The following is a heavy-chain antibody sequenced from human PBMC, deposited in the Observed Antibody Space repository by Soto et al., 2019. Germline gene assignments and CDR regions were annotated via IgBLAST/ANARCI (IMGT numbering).Heavy chain of an antibody. CDR2: IYWDDDK. J-gene: IGHJ6*02. CDR3: AHSTSTRHYDFWSGPRPDV. CDR1: GFSLSTSGVG. D-gene: IGHD3-3*01. Sequence: QITLKESGPTLVKPTQTLTLTCTFSGFSLSTSGVGVGWIRQPPGKALEWLALIYWDDDKRYSPSLKSRLTHTKDPSKNQVVLTITNMDPVDTATYYCAHSTSTRHYDFWSGPRPDVWGQGTTVTVSS. V-gene: IGHV2-5*02.